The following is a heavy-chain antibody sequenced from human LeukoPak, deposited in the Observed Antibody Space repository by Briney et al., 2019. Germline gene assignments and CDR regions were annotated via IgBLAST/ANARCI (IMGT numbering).Heavy chain of an antibody. CDR2: ISYDGSNK. D-gene: IGHD3-22*01. Sequence: LGGSLRLSCAASGFTFSSYGMHWVRQAPGKGLEWVAVISYDGSNKYYADSVKGRFTISRDNSKNTLYLQMNSLRAEDTAVYYCAKDYYDSSDFFDYWGQGTLVTVSS. V-gene: IGHV3-30*18. CDR1: GFTFSSYG. J-gene: IGHJ4*02. CDR3: AKDYYDSSDFFDY.